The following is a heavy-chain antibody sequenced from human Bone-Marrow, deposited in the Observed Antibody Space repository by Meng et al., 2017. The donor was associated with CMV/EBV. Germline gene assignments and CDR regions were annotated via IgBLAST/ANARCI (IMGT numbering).Heavy chain of an antibody. Sequence: ASVKVSCKASGYTFTSYDINWVRKATGQGLEWMGWMNPNSGNTGYAQKFQGRVTMTRNTSISTAYMEMSTLRSDDTAVYYCARATYSSSSGGEYGMDVWVQGTTVTVSS. CDR1: GYTFTSYD. V-gene: IGHV1-8*01. CDR2: MNPNSGNT. D-gene: IGHD6-6*01. J-gene: IGHJ6*02. CDR3: ARATYSSSSGGEYGMDV.